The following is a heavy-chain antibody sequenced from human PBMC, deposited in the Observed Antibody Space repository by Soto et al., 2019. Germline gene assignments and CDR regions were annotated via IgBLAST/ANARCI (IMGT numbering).Heavy chain of an antibody. CDR2: IYYTEST. Sequence: QVQLQESGPGLVKPSGTLSLTCAVSGGSISSENWWNWVRQPPGKGLEWIGEIYYTESTNYNPSLQSRVTISFERSKEVSSLRLSSGTAADTAVYYCARRMRAGKYYDAGDYWGPGILVTVTS. CDR3: ARRMRAGKYYDAGDY. J-gene: IGHJ4*02. V-gene: IGHV4-4*02. D-gene: IGHD3-16*01. CDR1: GGSISSENW.